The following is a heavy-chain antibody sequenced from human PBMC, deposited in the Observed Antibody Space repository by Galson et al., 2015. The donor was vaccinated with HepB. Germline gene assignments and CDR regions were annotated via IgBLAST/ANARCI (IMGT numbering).Heavy chain of an antibody. CDR3: AKDPGYYGSGKYRLMGYFQC. V-gene: IGHV3-23*01. CDR2: ISKTGGTT. Sequence: SLRLSCAASGFSFSSFAMSWVRQAPGRGLEWVSSISKTGGTTYYADSVKGRFTISGDNSESTVYLQMNSLREEDTAVYYCAKDPGYYGSGKYRLMGYFQCWGQGTLVTVSS. D-gene: IGHD3-10*01. CDR1: GFSFSSFA. J-gene: IGHJ4*02.